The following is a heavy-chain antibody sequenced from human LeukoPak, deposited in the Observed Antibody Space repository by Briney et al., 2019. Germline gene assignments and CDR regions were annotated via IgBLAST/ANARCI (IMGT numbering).Heavy chain of an antibody. V-gene: IGHV3-21*04. Sequence: PGGSLRLSCAASGFTFSSYSMNWVRQAPGKGLEWVSSISSSSSYIFYADSVKGRFTISRDNAKNSLYLQMNSLRAEDTAVYYCARLEIAVGPPDYWGQGTLVTVSS. CDR2: ISSSSSYI. CDR1: GFTFSSYS. J-gene: IGHJ4*02. D-gene: IGHD6-19*01. CDR3: ARLEIAVGPPDY.